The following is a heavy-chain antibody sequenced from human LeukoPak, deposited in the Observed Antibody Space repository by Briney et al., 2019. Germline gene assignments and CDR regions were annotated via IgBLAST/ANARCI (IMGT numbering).Heavy chain of an antibody. J-gene: IGHJ4*02. Sequence: SETLSLTCTVSGGSISSYYWSWIRQPPGKGLEWIGYIYYSGSTYYNPSLKSRVTISVDTSKNQFSLKLSSVTAADTAVYYCARARALSETYYFDYWGQGTLVTVSS. CDR3: ARARALSETYYFDY. V-gene: IGHV4-30-4*08. CDR1: GGSISSYY. D-gene: IGHD3-16*02. CDR2: IYYSGST.